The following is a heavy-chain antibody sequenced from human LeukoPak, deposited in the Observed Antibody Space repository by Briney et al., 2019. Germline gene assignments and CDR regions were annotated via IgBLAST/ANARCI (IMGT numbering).Heavy chain of an antibody. V-gene: IGHV3-48*03. CDR2: ISSSGSTI. D-gene: IGHD3-10*01. Sequence: GGSRRLSCAASGFTFSSYEMNWVRQAPGKGLEWVSYISSSGSTIYYADSVKGRFTISRDNAKNSLYLQMNSLRAEDTAVYYCAREGQYGSGIDYWGQGTLVTVSS. J-gene: IGHJ4*02. CDR1: GFTFSSYE. CDR3: AREGQYGSGIDY.